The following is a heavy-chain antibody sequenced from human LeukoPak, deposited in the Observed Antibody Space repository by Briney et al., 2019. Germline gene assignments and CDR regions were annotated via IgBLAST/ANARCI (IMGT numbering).Heavy chain of an antibody. V-gene: IGHV1-69*13. CDR3: ASPLEWLAY. J-gene: IGHJ4*02. Sequence: SVKVSCKGSGGTFSSYAISWVRQAPGQGLEWMGGIIPIFGTANCAQKFQGRVTITADESTSTAYMELSSLRSEDTAVYYCASPLEWLAYWGQGTLVTVSS. CDR1: GGTFSSYA. D-gene: IGHD3-3*01. CDR2: IIPIFGTA.